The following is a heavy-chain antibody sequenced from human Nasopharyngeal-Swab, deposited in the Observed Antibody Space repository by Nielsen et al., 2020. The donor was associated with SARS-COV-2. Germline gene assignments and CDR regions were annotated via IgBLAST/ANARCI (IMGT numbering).Heavy chain of an antibody. Sequence: GGSLRLSCASSGFSVSSNSMSWVRQAPGKGLEWVSVIYSGGSTYYADSVKGRFTIARDNSKNTLYLQMNSLRAEDTAVYYCARGSFDYYYGMDVWGQGTTVTVSS. V-gene: IGHV3-53*01. J-gene: IGHJ6*02. CDR3: ARGSFDYYYGMDV. CDR2: IYSGGST. CDR1: GFSVSSNS.